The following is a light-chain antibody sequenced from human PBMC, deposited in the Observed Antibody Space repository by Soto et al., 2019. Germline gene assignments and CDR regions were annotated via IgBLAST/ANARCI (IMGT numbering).Light chain of an antibody. CDR3: QQYGSSPRT. V-gene: IGKV3-20*01. CDR2: DAS. Sequence: EIVLTQSPATLSLSPGERATLSCRASQNISIYLAWYQQKPGQAPRLLIHDASSRATGISDRFTGSGSGTDFTLTITTLEPEDFAVYYCQQYGSSPRTFGLGTKVDIK. J-gene: IGKJ1*01. CDR1: QNISIY.